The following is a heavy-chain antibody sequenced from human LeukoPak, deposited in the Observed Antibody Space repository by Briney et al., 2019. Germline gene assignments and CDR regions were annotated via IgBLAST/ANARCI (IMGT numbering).Heavy chain of an antibody. D-gene: IGHD1-14*01. CDR3: AKDPGGSGILDYYYYMDV. CDR2: IRYDGSNK. V-gene: IGHV3-30*02. J-gene: IGHJ6*03. CDR1: GFTFSSYG. Sequence: GGSLRLSCAASGFTFSSYGMHWVRQAPGKGLEWVAFIRYDGSNKYYADSVKGRFTISRDNSKNTLYLQMNSLRAEDTAVYYCAKDPGGSGILDYYYYMDVWGKGTTVTVSS.